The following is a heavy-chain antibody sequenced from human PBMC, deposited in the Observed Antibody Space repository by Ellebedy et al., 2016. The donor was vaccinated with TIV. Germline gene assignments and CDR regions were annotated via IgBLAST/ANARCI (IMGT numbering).Heavy chain of an antibody. CDR1: GGSINSAGYY. CDR3: AGAVLGTYGIDV. J-gene: IGHJ6*02. V-gene: IGHV4-31*03. D-gene: IGHD1-7*01. Sequence: SETLSLXCTVSGGSINSAGYYWTWIRQPPGKGLDWIGYINYSGSSDYPPSLKSRATISIDTSQNQFSLRLTSVTAADTAVYYCAGAVLGTYGIDVWGQGTTVTVSS. CDR2: INYSGSS.